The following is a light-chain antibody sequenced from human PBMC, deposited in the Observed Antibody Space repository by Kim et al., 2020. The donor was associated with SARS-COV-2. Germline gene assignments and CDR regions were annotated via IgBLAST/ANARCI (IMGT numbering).Light chain of an antibody. Sequence: SAVVGDRVTITCRASQSITMWLAWYQQKPGKAPKLLISDASSLKTGVPSRFSGSGFGTEFILTISSLQPDDFASYYCQQYNSQPYTFGQGTKLEI. CDR2: DAS. CDR1: QSITMW. J-gene: IGKJ2*01. CDR3: QQYNSQPYT. V-gene: IGKV1-5*01.